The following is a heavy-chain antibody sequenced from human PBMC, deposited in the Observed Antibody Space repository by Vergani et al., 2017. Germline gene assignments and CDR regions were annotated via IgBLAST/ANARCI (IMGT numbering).Heavy chain of an antibody. J-gene: IGHJ5*01. D-gene: IGHD2-8*02. CDR3: VRTEYCTGIACNTRFDS. V-gene: IGHV3-74*01. CDR2: INPAGTAT. CDR1: GFNFKSQW. Sequence: EVQLVESGGNQVQPGSSLRLSCVVSGFNFKSQWMHWVRQSPGKGLMWVSRINPAGTATNHANSVKGRFAIYRDNAKNTVFLQMNNLRADDAGVYYCVRTEYCTGIACNTRFDSWGQGALVTVSS.